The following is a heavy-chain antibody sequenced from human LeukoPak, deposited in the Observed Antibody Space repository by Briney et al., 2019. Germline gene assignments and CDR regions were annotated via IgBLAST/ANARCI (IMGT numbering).Heavy chain of an antibody. J-gene: IGHJ1*01. CDR1: GFTFSSYA. Sequence: GGSLRLSCAASGFTFSSYAMSWVSQAPGKGLEWVAAISNSGGDTFYSDSGKGRFTIARDNSKNTLYLQMNSLRVDDTAVYYCAQQLGYCSGGTCYFTYWSQGTLVTVSS. CDR3: AQQLGYCSGGTCYFTY. D-gene: IGHD2-15*01. V-gene: IGHV3-23*01. CDR2: ISNSGGDT.